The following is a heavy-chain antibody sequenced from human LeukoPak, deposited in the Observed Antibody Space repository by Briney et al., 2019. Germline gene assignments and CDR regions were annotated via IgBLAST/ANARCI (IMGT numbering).Heavy chain of an antibody. CDR2: MYPGDSDT. CDR1: GYRFTNYW. CDR3: AIGGDSSTSCYRCFNY. D-gene: IGHD2-2*02. J-gene: IGHJ4*02. V-gene: IGHV5-51*01. Sequence: GESLKISFQGSGYRFTNYWIGWVRQMPGKGPEWMGIMYPGDSDTRYSPYFQGQVTISADKSIGTAYLQWSSLKASDTAMYYCAIGGDSSTSCYRCFNYWGQGTLVTVSS.